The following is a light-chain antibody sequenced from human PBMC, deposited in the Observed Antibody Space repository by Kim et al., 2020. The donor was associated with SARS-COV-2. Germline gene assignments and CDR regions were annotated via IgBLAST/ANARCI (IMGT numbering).Light chain of an antibody. V-gene: IGLV3-1*01. CDR1: KLEGRY. CDR2: HDT. Sequence: SYELTQPPSVSVFPGQTASITCCGDKLEGRYVTWYQQKPGQSPAPVIFHDTKRPSGIPERFSGSKSGNTATLTISGAQAIDEAYYYCQVWDSSTKRVFGGGTQVTVL. J-gene: IGLJ2*01. CDR3: QVWDSSTKRV.